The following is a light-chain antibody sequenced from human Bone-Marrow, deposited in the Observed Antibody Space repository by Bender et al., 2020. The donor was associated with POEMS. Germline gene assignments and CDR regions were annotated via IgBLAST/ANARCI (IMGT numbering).Light chain of an antibody. CDR3: SAWDDSLSGWV. V-gene: IGLV1-44*01. CDR2: YDD. CDR1: STNIGISF. Sequence: QSVVTQTPSASGTPGQRVTMSCSGRSTNIGISFVHWYQHLPGTAPRLLIYYDDLLTPGVSDRFSASKSGTSASLAISELQSEDEALYYCSAWDDSLSGWVFGGGTKLTVL. J-gene: IGLJ3*02.